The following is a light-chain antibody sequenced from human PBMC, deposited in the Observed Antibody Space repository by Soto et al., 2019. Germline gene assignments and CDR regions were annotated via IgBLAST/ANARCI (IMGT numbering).Light chain of an antibody. V-gene: IGLV2-8*01. CDR3: TSYEGSNSLV. J-gene: IGLJ3*02. CDR1: SSDIGGYNY. CDR2: DVS. Sequence: QSALTHPPSASGSPGQSVTISCTGTSSDIGGYNYVSWYQQHPGKAPKVMIYDVSERPSGVPDRFSGSKSGNTASLTVSGLQAEDEADYYCTSYEGSNSLVFGGGTKLTVL.